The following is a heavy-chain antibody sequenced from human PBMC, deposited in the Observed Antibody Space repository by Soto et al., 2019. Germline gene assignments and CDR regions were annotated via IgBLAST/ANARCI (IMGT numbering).Heavy chain of an antibody. D-gene: IGHD6-13*01. V-gene: IGHV3-15*01. CDR2: IKSKTDGETT. CDR1: GFTFDNAW. CDR3: STGLGQQLSVVDY. J-gene: IGHJ4*02. Sequence: EVQLVESGGGLVKPGGSLRLSCAASGFTFDNAWLSWVRQAPGKGLEWVGRIKSKTDGETTDYAAPVKGRFTISRDDSKNMMYLQMNSLKTEDTAVYYCSTGLGQQLSVVDYWGQGTLLTVSS.